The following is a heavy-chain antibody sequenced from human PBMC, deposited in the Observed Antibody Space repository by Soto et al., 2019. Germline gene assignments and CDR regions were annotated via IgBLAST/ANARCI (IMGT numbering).Heavy chain of an antibody. V-gene: IGHV4-39*01. CDR2: IYYSGST. CDR3: ASPSWHAEYFQH. J-gene: IGHJ1*01. D-gene: IGHD2-2*01. CDR1: GGSISSGDYY. Sequence: SETLSLTCTVSGGSISSGDYYWGWIRQPPGKGLERIGSIYYSGSTYYNPSLKSRVTISVDTSKNQFSLKLSSVTAADTAVYYCASPSWHAEYFQHWGQGTLVTVSS.